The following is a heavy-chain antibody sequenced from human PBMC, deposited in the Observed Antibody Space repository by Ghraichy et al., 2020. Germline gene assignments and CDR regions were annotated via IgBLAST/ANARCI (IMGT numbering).Heavy chain of an antibody. D-gene: IGHD6-19*01. Sequence: GGSLRLSCVASGLMFSPNTMNWVRQAPGKGLEWVSSISSSTRYIYYADSVKGRFTFSRDNAQNSLYLQMNSLRAEDTAVYYCSRGGGAGTPVLYHMDVWGLGTTVTVSS. CDR1: GLMFSPNT. J-gene: IGHJ6*02. CDR2: ISSSTRYI. V-gene: IGHV3-21*01. CDR3: SRGGGAGTPVLYHMDV.